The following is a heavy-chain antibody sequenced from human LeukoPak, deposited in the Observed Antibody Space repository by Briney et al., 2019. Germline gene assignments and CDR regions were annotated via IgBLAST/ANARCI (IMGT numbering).Heavy chain of an antibody. J-gene: IGHJ4*02. Sequence: PGGSLRLSCAASGFSFASEAMSWVRQSPGRGLEWVSSISPGGGTTYYADSVKGRFTISRDNSKNTLYVQINSLRAEDTAIYYCAKSRSGSANWALRIFDNWGQGTLVTVSS. D-gene: IGHD3-10*01. CDR2: ISPGGGTT. CDR3: AKSRSGSANWALRIFDN. V-gene: IGHV3-23*01. CDR1: GFSFASEA.